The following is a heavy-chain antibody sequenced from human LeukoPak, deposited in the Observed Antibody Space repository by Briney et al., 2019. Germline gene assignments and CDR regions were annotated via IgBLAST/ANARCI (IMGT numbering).Heavy chain of an antibody. CDR1: GGSISSYY. CDR3: ARGLRGGMDV. D-gene: IGHD4-17*01. Sequence: SETLSLTCTVSGGSISSYYWSWIRQPPGKGLEWIGYIYYSGSTNYNPSLKSRVTISVDTSKNQFSLKLSSVTAADTAVYYCARGLRGGMDVWGQGTTVTVSS. V-gene: IGHV4-59*01. J-gene: IGHJ6*02. CDR2: IYYSGST.